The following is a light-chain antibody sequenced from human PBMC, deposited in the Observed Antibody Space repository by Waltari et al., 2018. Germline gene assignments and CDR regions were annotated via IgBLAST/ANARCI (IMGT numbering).Light chain of an antibody. V-gene: IGKV3-15*01. Sequence: LMTQSPPTLSVSPGERAPPSCRASQSISRNLAWYQQKPGQAPRLLIYGASTRAPGVPARFSGSGSGTEFTLSISSLQSEDFAVYYCQQYNNWRTFGQGTKLEI. J-gene: IGKJ2*01. CDR2: GAS. CDR1: QSISRN. CDR3: QQYNNWRT.